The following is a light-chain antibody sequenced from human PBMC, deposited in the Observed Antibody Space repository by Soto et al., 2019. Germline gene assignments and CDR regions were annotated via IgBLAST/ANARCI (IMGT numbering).Light chain of an antibody. CDR3: QRRSKWPLT. J-gene: IGKJ4*01. CDR2: DAS. Sequence: EIMLTQSPVTLSLSPGERATLSCRASQSVSSDLAWYQQKPGQAPRLLIYDASNRATGIPARFSGSGSGTDFTLTISSLGPEDLAVYYCQRRSKWPLTFGGGTKVEIK. CDR1: QSVSSD. V-gene: IGKV3-11*01.